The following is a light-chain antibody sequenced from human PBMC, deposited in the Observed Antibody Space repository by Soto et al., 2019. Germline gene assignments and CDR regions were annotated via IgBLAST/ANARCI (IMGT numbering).Light chain of an antibody. V-gene: IGKV1-33*01. CDR3: QQHADLPFT. CDR2: DAF. CDR1: QDINNF. Sequence: DIQMAQSPSSLSASVGDRVTITCQASQDINNFLNWYQQKPGKAPKLLIYDAFSLETGVPSRLTGSGSGTDFSLPISSLQPADVETYYCQQHADLPFTFGPGTTVDVQ. J-gene: IGKJ3*01.